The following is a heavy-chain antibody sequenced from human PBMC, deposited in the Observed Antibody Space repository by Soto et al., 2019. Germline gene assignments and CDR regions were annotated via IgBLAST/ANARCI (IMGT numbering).Heavy chain of an antibody. CDR1: GYTFTGYY. J-gene: IGHJ5*02. D-gene: IGHD3-9*01. Sequence: QVQLVQSGAEVKKPGASVKVSCKASGYTFTGYYMHWVRQAPGQGLEWMGWINPNSGGTNYAQKFQGRVIMTRDTSISTAYMELSRLRSDDTAVYYCAREGPPGILTGYGFDPWGQGTLVTVSS. V-gene: IGHV1-2*02. CDR2: INPNSGGT. CDR3: AREGPPGILTGYGFDP.